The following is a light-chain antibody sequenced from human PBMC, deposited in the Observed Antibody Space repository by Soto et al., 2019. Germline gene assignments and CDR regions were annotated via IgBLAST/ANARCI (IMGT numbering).Light chain of an antibody. CDR1: QGIRNS. CDR3: EKYDSAPWT. V-gene: IGKV1-27*01. Sequence: DIQMTQSPSSLSASVGDRVTITCRASQGIRNSLAWYQQRPGKVPKLLIYAASTLQSGVPSRFSGGGSGTDFTLSISSVQPEDVAAYYCEKYDSAPWTFGQGTKVEIK. J-gene: IGKJ1*01. CDR2: AAS.